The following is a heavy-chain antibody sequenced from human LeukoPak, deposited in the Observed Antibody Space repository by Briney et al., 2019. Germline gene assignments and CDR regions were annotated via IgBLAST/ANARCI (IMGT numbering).Heavy chain of an antibody. CDR1: GGSLSSGGYY. V-gene: IGHV4-31*03. CDR2: VYYSGST. CDR3: ARGSVVRGVIHFDY. J-gene: IGHJ4*02. Sequence: SQTLSLTCTVSGGSLSSGGYYWSWIRHHPGTGLEWIGYVYYSGSTYNNPSLKSRVTISVDTSKNQFSLKLSSVTAADTAVYYCARGSVVRGVIHFDYWGQGTLVTVSS. D-gene: IGHD3-10*01.